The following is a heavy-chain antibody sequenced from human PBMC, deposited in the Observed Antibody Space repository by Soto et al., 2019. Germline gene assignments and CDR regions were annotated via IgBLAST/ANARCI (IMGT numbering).Heavy chain of an antibody. J-gene: IGHJ6*02. CDR2: INSDGSST. Sequence: EVQLVESGGGLVQPGGSLRLSCAASGITFSSYWMHWVRHAPGKGLVWVSRINSDGSSTSDADSVKGRFTIPRDNAKNTLYLKMNSLRAEDTAVYYCASGGYCSSTSCYPLYYYGMDVWGQGTTVTVSS. V-gene: IGHV3-74*01. D-gene: IGHD2-2*01. CDR3: ASGGYCSSTSCYPLYYYGMDV. CDR1: GITFSSYW.